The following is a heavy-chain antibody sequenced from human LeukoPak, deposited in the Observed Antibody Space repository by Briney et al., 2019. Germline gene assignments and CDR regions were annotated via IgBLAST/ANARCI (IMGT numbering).Heavy chain of an antibody. CDR3: AKGPSYSSSWLDY. CDR2: ISWNSGSI. Sequence: GGSLRLSCAASGFTFDDYAMHWVRQAPGKGLEGVSGISWNSGSIGYADSVKGRFTISRDNAKNSLYLQMNSLRAEDTALYYCAKGPSYSSSWLDYWGQGTLVTVSS. J-gene: IGHJ4*02. V-gene: IGHV3-9*01. CDR1: GFTFDDYA. D-gene: IGHD6-13*01.